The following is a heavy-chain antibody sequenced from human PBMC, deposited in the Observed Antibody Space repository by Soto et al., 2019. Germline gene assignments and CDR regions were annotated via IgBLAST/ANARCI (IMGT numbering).Heavy chain of an antibody. J-gene: IGHJ4*02. CDR3: ARQGMQFVLMVYAKYYFDY. V-gene: IGHV4-39*01. CDR1: GGSISSSSYY. D-gene: IGHD2-8*01. CDR2: IYYSGST. Sequence: QLQLQESGPGLVKPSETLSLTCTVSGGSISSSSYYWGWIRQPPGKGLEWIGSIYYSGSTYYNPSIKSRVTISVDTSKNQFSLKLSSVTAADTAVYYCARQGMQFVLMVYAKYYFDYWGQGTLVTVSS.